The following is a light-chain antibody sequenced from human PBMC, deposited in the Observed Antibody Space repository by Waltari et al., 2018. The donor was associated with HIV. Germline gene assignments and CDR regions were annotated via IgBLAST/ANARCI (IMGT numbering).Light chain of an antibody. J-gene: IGLJ3*02. CDR3: CSYAGTLV. CDR1: NSYIGNYNL. CDR2: DVN. V-gene: IGLV2-23*02. Sequence: QSALTQPASVSGSPGQSITISCTGTNSYIGNYNLVSWYQQFPGKAPKLLIYDVNKRPSGVSNRFSGSKSGKTASLTISGLQAEDEADYYCCSYAGTLVFGGGTRLTVL.